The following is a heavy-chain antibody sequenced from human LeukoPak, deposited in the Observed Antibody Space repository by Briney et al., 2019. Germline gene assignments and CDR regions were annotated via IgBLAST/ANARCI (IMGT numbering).Heavy chain of an antibody. Sequence: GGSLRLSCAASGFTFSSYEMNWVRQAPGKGLEWVSYISSSGSTIYYADSVKGRFTISRDNARNSLYLQMNSLRAEDTALYYCARDGDTVLTRGYYYYMDVWGKGTTVTVSS. CDR3: ARDGDTVLTRGYYYYMDV. D-gene: IGHD4-23*01. V-gene: IGHV3-48*03. CDR2: ISSSGSTI. J-gene: IGHJ6*03. CDR1: GFTFSSYE.